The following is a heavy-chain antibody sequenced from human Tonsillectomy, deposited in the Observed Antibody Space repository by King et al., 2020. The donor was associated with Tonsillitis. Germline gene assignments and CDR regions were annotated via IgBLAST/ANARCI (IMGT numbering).Heavy chain of an antibody. Sequence: QLVQSGGGLVKPGGSLRLSCAASGFTFSNAWMSWVRQAPGKGLEWVGRIKSKTDGGTTDYAAPVKGRFTISRDDSKNTLYLQMNSLKTEDTAVYYCTTTYYYGTGRYRWIQLGLGYLYGMDVWGQGTTVTVSS. CDR2: IKSKTDGGTT. V-gene: IGHV3-15*01. CDR3: TTTYYYGTGRYRWIQLGLGYLYGMDV. D-gene: IGHD3-10*01. J-gene: IGHJ6*02. CDR1: GFTFSNAW.